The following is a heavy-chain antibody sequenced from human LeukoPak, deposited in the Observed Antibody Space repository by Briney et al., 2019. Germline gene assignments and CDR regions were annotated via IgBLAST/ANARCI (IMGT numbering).Heavy chain of an antibody. V-gene: IGHV1-69*04. CDR3: ARDRYYDSSGYSDY. CDR1: GGTFSSYA. CDR2: IIPILGIA. Sequence: SGKVSCTASGGTFSSYAISWVREAPGQGLGWMGRIIPILGIANHAKKFQGRVTTTADKSTSTAYMELSSMRSEDTAVYYCARDRYYDSSGYSDYWGQGTLVTVSS. D-gene: IGHD3-22*01. J-gene: IGHJ4*02.